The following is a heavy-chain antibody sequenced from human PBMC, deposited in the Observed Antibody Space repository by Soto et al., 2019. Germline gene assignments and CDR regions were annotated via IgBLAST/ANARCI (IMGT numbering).Heavy chain of an antibody. J-gene: IGHJ4*02. CDR3: VKSGLAGSIGFFDY. CDR2: TSGNSDTI. Sequence: EVQLLESGGSLVQPGGSLRLSCAASGFTFSSYAMTWVRRAPGKGLEWISTTSGNSDTIFYADSVKGRFTISRDTSKNPLYLHMNSLRAEDTAVYSWVKSGLAGSIGFFDYWGQGTLVTVSA. D-gene: IGHD6-6*01. CDR1: GFTFSSYA. V-gene: IGHV3-23*01.